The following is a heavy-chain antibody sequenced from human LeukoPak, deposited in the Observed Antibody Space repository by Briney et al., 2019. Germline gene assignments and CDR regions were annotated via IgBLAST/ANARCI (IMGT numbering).Heavy chain of an antibody. CDR3: AGPLGYCSSTSCYETPFDY. J-gene: IGHJ4*02. V-gene: IGHV3-23*01. D-gene: IGHD2-2*01. CDR1: GFTLSSYA. Sequence: PGGSLRLSCAASGFTLSSYAMSWVRQAPGKGLEWVSAISGSGGSTYYADSVKGRFTISRDNSKNTLYLQMNSLRAEDTAVYYCAGPLGYCSSTSCYETPFDYWGQGTLVTVSS. CDR2: ISGSGGST.